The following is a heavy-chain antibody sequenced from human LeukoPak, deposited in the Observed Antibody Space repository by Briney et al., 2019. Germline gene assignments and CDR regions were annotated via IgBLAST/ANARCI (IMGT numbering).Heavy chain of an antibody. CDR3: AKDGTSYYYIYY. D-gene: IGHD2/OR15-2a*01. CDR1: GFTFNNYG. CDR2: IRYDGSNT. V-gene: IGHV3-30*02. Sequence: GSLRLSCAASGFTFNNYGMHWVRQAPGKGLEWLAFIRYDGSNTYYADSVKGRFTVSRDDSKNTLYLQMNSLRGDDTAVYYCAKDGTSYYYIYYWGQGTLVTVSS. J-gene: IGHJ4*02.